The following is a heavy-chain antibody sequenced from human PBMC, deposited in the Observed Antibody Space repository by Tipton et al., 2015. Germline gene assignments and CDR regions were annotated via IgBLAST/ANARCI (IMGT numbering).Heavy chain of an antibody. CDR2: IRYSGGT. J-gene: IGHJ6*02. Sequence: TLSLTCTVSGTSLSGFYWTWIRQPPRKGLEWIGYIRYSGGTNYNPSLRGRFSISLDMSKNQFSLKLRSVTAADTAMYFCAREDAYYYGMDVWGQGTTVTVSS. V-gene: IGHV4-59*01. CDR3: AREDAYYYGMDV. CDR1: GTSLSGFY.